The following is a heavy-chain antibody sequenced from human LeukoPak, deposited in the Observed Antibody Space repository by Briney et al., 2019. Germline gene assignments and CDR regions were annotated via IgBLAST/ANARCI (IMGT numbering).Heavy chain of an antibody. CDR2: IYYSGST. D-gene: IGHD3-22*01. CDR3: ARGLQHYYDSSGPAFDI. CDR1: GGSISSSSYY. Sequence: SETLSLTCTVSGGSISSSSYYWGWLRQPPGKGLEWIGSIYYSGSTYYNPSLKSRVTISVDTSKNQFSLKLSSVTAADTAVYYCARGLQHYYDSSGPAFDIWGQGTMVTVSS. J-gene: IGHJ3*02. V-gene: IGHV4-39*01.